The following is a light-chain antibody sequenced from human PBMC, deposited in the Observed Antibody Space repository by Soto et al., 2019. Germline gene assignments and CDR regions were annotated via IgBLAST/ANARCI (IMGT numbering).Light chain of an antibody. CDR2: EVN. J-gene: IGLJ3*02. CDR1: SSDVGGYNY. Sequence: QSVLTQPPSASGSPGQSVTISCTGTSSDVGGYNYVSWYQQHPGKAPKIIIYEVNKRPSGVPDRCSASKSGNTASLTVSGLQAEDEADYFCSSYAGSHNLVFGGGTKLTVL. CDR3: SSYAGSHNLV. V-gene: IGLV2-8*01.